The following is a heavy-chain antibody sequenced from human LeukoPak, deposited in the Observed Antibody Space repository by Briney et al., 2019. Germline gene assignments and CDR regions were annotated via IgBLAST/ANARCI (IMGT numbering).Heavy chain of an antibody. CDR1: GFTFSNYW. CDR3: ARDKIVGATHFDY. CDR2: MKQDGSET. J-gene: IGHJ4*02. Sequence: GGSLRLSCAGSGFTFSNYWMSWVRQAPGKGLEWVANMKQDGSETYYVDSVKGRFTISRDNAKNSLYLQMNSLRAEDTAVYYCARDKIVGATHFDYWGQGALVTVSS. V-gene: IGHV3-7*01. D-gene: IGHD1-26*01.